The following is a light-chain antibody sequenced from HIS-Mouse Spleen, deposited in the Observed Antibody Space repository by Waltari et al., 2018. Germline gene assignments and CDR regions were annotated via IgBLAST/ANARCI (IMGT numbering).Light chain of an antibody. CDR3: CSYAGSSPYVV. J-gene: IGLJ2*01. CDR1: SSDVGSYNL. V-gene: IGLV2-23*01. Sequence: QSALTQPASVSGSPGQSITISCTGTSSDVGSYNLVSWYQQHPGKAPKLMIYEGSKRPSGVSHRFAGSKSGNTASLTISGLQAEDEADYYCCSYAGSSPYVVFGGGTKLTVL. CDR2: EGS.